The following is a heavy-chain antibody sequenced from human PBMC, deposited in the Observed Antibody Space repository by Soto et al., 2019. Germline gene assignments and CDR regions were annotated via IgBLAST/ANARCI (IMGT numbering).Heavy chain of an antibody. Sequence: QVQLQESGPGLVKPSETLSLTCTVSGGSISSYYWSWIRQPAGKGLEWIGRIYTSGSTNYNPSLKSRVTMSVGTSKNPFSLKLSSVTAADTAVYYCARDPRYCSGGSCYWFDPWGQGTLVTVSS. D-gene: IGHD2-15*01. CDR3: ARDPRYCSGGSCYWFDP. V-gene: IGHV4-4*07. CDR2: IYTSGST. CDR1: GGSISSYY. J-gene: IGHJ5*02.